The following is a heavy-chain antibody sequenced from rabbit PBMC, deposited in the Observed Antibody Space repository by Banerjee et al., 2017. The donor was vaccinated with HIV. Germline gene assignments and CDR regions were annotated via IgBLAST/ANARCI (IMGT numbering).Heavy chain of an antibody. Sequence: QEQLVESGGGLVQPGGSLKLSCKASGFDFSSFGVSWVRQAPGKGLEWIGCIGTGSGNTYYASWAKGRFTISKTSSTTVTLQMTSLTAADTATYFCARDPGAIGWNFDLWGPGT. J-gene: IGHJ4*01. V-gene: IGHV1S45*01. D-gene: IGHD3-1*01. CDR3: ARDPGAIGWNFDL. CDR1: GFDFSSFG. CDR2: IGTGSGNT.